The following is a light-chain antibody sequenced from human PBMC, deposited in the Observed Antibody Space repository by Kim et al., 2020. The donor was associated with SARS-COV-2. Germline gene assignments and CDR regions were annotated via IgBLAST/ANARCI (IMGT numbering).Light chain of an antibody. J-gene: IGKJ1*01. Sequence: LSPAKCTTRSCRARQSVTSSLAWYQQKPGQAPRLLIYDASNRATGIPARISGSGSGTDFTLTISSLEPEDFAIYYCQQRSNWPRTFGQGTKVDIK. CDR3: QQRSNWPRT. V-gene: IGKV3-11*01. CDR1: QSVTSS. CDR2: DAS.